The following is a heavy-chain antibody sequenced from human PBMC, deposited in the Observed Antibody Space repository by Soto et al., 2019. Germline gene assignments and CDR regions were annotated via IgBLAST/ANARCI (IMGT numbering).Heavy chain of an antibody. V-gene: IGHV3-74*01. CDR1: GFIFSDYW. CDR3: AKGAYSGSYLDY. D-gene: IGHD1-26*01. J-gene: IGHJ4*02. Sequence: EVQLVESGGATVQPGGSLRLSCTASGFIFSDYWMHWVRQVPGEGLVWVSRINDQGGSPTYADSVKGRFTISRDNAKNTLYLQMTSLRADDTAVYYCAKGAYSGSYLDYWGQGTLVTVSS. CDR2: INDQGGSP.